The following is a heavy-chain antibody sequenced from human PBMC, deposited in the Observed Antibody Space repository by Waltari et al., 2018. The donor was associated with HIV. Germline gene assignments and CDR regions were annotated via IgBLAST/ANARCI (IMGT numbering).Heavy chain of an antibody. Sequence: QVQLVQSGAELKKPGASVEFSCRASGYSFTAYYVHWVRQAPGQGLQWMGRINPIIGSTNIPLIFQGRITMTRDTASGAVFMELRGLKFNDTALYYCARGESVSVSKIPPGYRFDFWGQGTLITVSS. V-gene: IGHV1-2*06. CDR3: ARGESVSVSKIPPGYRFDF. CDR1: GYSFTAYY. CDR2: INPIIGST. J-gene: IGHJ4*02. D-gene: IGHD2-15*01.